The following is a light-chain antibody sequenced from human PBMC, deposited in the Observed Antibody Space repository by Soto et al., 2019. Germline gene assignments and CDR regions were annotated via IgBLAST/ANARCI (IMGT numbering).Light chain of an antibody. CDR1: SGSVSTSYY. CDR3: VLYMGGGISV. J-gene: IGLJ3*02. V-gene: IGLV8-61*01. CDR2: STN. Sequence: QTVVTQEPSFSVSPGGTVTLTCGLNSGSVSTSYYPSWYQQTPGQPPRTLIHSTNTRSSGVPDRFSGSILGNKAALTITGAQADDESDYYCVLYMGGGISVFGGGTKLTVL.